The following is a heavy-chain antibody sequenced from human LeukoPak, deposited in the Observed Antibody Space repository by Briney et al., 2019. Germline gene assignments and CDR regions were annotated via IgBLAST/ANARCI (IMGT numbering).Heavy chain of an antibody. CDR3: AKADSSSWYYYYYYYGMDV. CDR2: ISYDGSNK. J-gene: IGHJ6*02. V-gene: IGHV3-30*18. Sequence: GGSLRLSCAASGFTFSSYGMHWVRQAPGKGLEWVAVISYDGSNKYYADSVKGRFTISRDNSKNTLHLQMNSLRAEDTAVYYCAKADSSSWYYYYYYYGMDVWGQGTTVTVSS. CDR1: GFTFSSYG. D-gene: IGHD6-13*01.